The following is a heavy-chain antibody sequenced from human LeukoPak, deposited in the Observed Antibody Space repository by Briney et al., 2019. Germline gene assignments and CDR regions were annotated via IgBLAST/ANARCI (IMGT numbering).Heavy chain of an antibody. D-gene: IGHD3-3*02. CDR3: ARDPGSTGLAVDY. V-gene: IGHV3-74*01. CDR1: GFTFSSYW. CDR2: FNSDGSST. J-gene: IGHJ4*02. Sequence: PGGSLRLSCAASGFTFSSYWMHWVRQAPGKGLVWVSRFNSDGSSTSYADSVKGRFTISRDNAKNTLYLQMNSLRAEDTAVYYCARDPGSTGLAVDYWGQGTLVTVSS.